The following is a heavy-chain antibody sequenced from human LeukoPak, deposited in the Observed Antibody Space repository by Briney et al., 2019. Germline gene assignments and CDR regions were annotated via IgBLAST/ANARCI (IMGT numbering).Heavy chain of an antibody. V-gene: IGHV4-30-4*01. CDR1: GGSISSGDYY. CDR2: IYYSGST. D-gene: IGHD3-9*01. Sequence: SETLSLTCTVSGGSISSGDYYWSWIRQPPGKGLEWIGYIYYSGSTYYNPSLKSRVTISVDTSKNQFSLKLSSVTAADTAVYYCARGDILAGYYKPPPGYWGQGTLVTVSS. CDR3: ARGDILAGYYKPPPGY. J-gene: IGHJ4*02.